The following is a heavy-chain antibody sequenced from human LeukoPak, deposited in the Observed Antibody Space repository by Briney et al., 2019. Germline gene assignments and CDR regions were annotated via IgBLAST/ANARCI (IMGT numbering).Heavy chain of an antibody. CDR1: GFTVSSNY. V-gene: IGHV3-53*01. Sequence: GGSLRLSCAASGFTVSSNYMSWVRQAPGKGLEWVSVIYSGGSTYYADSAKGRFTISRDNSKNTLYLQMNSLRAEDTAVYYCARLPLDDSSGYYYYFDYWGQGTLVTVSS. CDR2: IYSGGST. D-gene: IGHD3-22*01. J-gene: IGHJ4*02. CDR3: ARLPLDDSSGYYYYFDY.